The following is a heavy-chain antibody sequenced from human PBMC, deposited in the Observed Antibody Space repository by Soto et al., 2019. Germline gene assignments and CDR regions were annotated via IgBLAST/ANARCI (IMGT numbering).Heavy chain of an antibody. J-gene: IGHJ5*02. D-gene: IGHD3-3*01. CDR3: ASSEVYYDFWSGYSNWFDP. Sequence: LRLSCEASGFTFSTYSRNWVRQTPGKCLEGVSSMSASGDYIYYVDSVKGRFTIPRDNAKNSLYLQMNSLRAEDTAVYYCASSEVYYDFWSGYSNWFDPWGQGTLVTVSS. CDR1: GFTFSTYS. V-gene: IGHV3-21*01. CDR2: MSASGDYI.